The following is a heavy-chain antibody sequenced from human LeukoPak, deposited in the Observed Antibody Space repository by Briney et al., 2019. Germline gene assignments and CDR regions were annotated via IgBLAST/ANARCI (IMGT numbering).Heavy chain of an antibody. D-gene: IGHD2-21*02. CDR3: ARAYCGGDCYRGWFDP. Sequence: SETLSLTCTVSGGSISSYYWSWIRQPPGKGLEWIGYIYYSGSTNYNPSLKSRVTISVDTSKNQFSLKLSSVTAADTAVYYCARAYCGGDCYRGWFDPWGKGTLVTVSS. V-gene: IGHV4-59*01. J-gene: IGHJ5*02. CDR1: GGSISSYY. CDR2: IYYSGST.